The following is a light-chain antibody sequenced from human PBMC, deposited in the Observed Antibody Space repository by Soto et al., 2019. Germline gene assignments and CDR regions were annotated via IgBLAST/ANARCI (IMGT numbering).Light chain of an antibody. Sequence: DIQMTQSPSSLSGSVGDRVTITCRASQSISTHLNWYQQKPGKAPNLLIYGASSLHVGVASRFSASGSGTDFSLTISNMQPEDFATYHCQQNYSTPRTFGQGTKLEIK. CDR2: GAS. CDR3: QQNYSTPRT. V-gene: IGKV1-39*01. CDR1: QSISTH. J-gene: IGKJ2*01.